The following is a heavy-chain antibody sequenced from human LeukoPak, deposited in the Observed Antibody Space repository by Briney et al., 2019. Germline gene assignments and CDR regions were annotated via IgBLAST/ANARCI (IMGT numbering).Heavy chain of an antibody. CDR3: ARGDPILNWFDP. CDR2: IIPIFGTA. V-gene: IGHV1-69*06. J-gene: IGHJ5*02. Sequence: SVKVSCKASGGTFSSYAISWVRQAPGQGLEWMGGIIPIFGTANYAQKFQGRVTITADTSTSTAYMELRSLRSDDTAVYYCARGDPILNWFDPWGQGTLVTVSS. CDR1: GGTFSSYA.